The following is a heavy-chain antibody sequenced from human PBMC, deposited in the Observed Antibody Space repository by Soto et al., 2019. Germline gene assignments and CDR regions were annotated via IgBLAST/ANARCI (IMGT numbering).Heavy chain of an antibody. CDR3: ARGRSSVPDRRGIGYYGLDV. CDR2: INDSGIT. J-gene: IGHJ6*02. V-gene: IGHV4-34*01. CDR1: GGSFSSYY. D-gene: IGHD3-3*01. Sequence: QVQLQQWGAEVLKPSETLSLTCVVNGGSFSSYYWTWIRQPPGKGLEWIGEINDSGITDSNPSLESRVTISVDMSKNQFSLRVNSVTAADTAVYHCARGRSSVPDRRGIGYYGLDVWGQGTTVTVSS.